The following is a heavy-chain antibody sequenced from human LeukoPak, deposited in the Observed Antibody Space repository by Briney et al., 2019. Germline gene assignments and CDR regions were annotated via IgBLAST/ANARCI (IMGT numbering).Heavy chain of an antibody. CDR3: AKASGFGLYYFDY. CDR2: ISGSGGST. CDR1: VITFSSYP. V-gene: IGHV3-23*01. J-gene: IGHJ4*02. Sequence: GESLRLSWAASVITFSSYPVSWVRKAPWKGLEWVSAISGSGGSTYYADSVKGRFTISRDNSKNTLYLQMNSLRAEDTAVYYCAKASGFGLYYFDYWGQGTLVTVSS. D-gene: IGHD5-12*01.